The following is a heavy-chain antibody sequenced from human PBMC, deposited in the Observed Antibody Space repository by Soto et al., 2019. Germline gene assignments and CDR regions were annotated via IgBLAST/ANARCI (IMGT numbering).Heavy chain of an antibody. CDR3: ARDSGYRSAWFDP. V-gene: IGHV4-59*01. CDR2: IYYSGST. J-gene: IGHJ5*02. D-gene: IGHD5-18*01. CDR1: GGSISSYY. Sequence: PSETLSLTCTVSGGSISSYYWSWIRQPPGKGLEWIGYIYYSGSTNYNPSLKSRVTISVDTSKNQFSLKLSSVTAADTAVYYCARDSGYRSAWFDPWGQGTLVTVYS.